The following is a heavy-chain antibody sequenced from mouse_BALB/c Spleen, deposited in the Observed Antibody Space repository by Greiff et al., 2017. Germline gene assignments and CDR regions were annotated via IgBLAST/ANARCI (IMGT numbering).Heavy chain of an antibody. J-gene: IGHJ3*01. CDR2: ISSGGSYT. D-gene: IGHD2-4*01. V-gene: IGHV5-6*01. CDR3: ARGDYDGFAY. CDR1: GFTFSSYG. Sequence: EVHLVESGGDLVKPGGSLKLSCAASGFTFSSYGMSWVRQTPDKRLEWVATISSGGSYTYYPDSVKGRFTISRDNAKNTLYLQMSSLKSEDTAMYYCARGDYDGFAYWGQGTLVTVSA.